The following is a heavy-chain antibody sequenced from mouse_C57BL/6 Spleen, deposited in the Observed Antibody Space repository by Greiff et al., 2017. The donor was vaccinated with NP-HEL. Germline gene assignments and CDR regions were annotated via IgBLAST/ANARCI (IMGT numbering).Heavy chain of an antibody. J-gene: IGHJ2*01. D-gene: IGHD2-3*01. V-gene: IGHV5-6*01. CDR3: ARQFYDGYYFDY. CDR2: ISSGGSYT. Sequence: EVQLQQSGGDLVKPGGSLKLSCAASGFTFSSYGMSWVRQTPDKRLEWVATISSGGSYTYYPDSVKGRFTISRDNAKNTLYLQMSSLKSEDTAMYYCARQFYDGYYFDYWGQGTTLTVSS. CDR1: GFTFSSYG.